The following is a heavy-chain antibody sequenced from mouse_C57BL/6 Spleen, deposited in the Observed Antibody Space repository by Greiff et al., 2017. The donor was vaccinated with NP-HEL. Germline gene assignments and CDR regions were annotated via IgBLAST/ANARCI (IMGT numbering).Heavy chain of an antibody. Sequence: ESGPGLVKPSQSLSLTCSVTGYSITSGYYWNWLRQFPGNKLEWMGYISYDGSNNYNPSLKNRISITRDTSKNQFFLKLNSVTTEDTATYYCARDSSYYFDYWGQGTTLTVSS. D-gene: IGHD1-3*01. CDR2: ISYDGSN. J-gene: IGHJ2*01. CDR3: ARDSSYYFDY. V-gene: IGHV3-6*01. CDR1: GYSITSGYY.